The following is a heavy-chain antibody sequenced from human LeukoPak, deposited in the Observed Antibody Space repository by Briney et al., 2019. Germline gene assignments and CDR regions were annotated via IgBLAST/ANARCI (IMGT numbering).Heavy chain of an antibody. CDR1: GYTFTGYY. D-gene: IGHD3-3*01. V-gene: IGHV1-2*02. Sequence: AASVTVSCKASGYTFTGYYMHWVRQAPGQGLEWMGWINPNSGGTNYAQKFQGRVTMTRDTSISTAYMEPSRLRSEDTAVYYCARATGSYYDFWSGPRGHYYYYMDVWGKGTTVTVSS. J-gene: IGHJ6*03. CDR2: INPNSGGT. CDR3: ARATGSYYDFWSGPRGHYYYYMDV.